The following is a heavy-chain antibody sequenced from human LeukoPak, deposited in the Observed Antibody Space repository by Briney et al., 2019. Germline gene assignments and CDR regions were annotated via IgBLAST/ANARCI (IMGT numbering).Heavy chain of an antibody. CDR3: ARAYYDFWSGYYISAGGDYYYYMDV. Sequence: GASVKVSCKASGYTFTSYGISWVRQAPGQGLEWMGWISAYNGNTNYAQKLQGRVTMTTDTSTSTAYMELRSLRSDDTAVYYCARAYYDFWSGYYISAGGDYYYYMDVWGKGTTVTVSS. D-gene: IGHD3-3*01. V-gene: IGHV1-18*01. CDR1: GYTFTSYG. CDR2: ISAYNGNT. J-gene: IGHJ6*03.